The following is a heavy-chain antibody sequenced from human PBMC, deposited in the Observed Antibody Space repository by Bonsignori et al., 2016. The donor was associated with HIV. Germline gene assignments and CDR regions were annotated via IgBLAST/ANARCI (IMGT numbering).Heavy chain of an antibody. CDR3: ARFRGEYPNWFDP. V-gene: IGHV4-34*01. CDR2: INHSGST. D-gene: IGHD3-10*01. J-gene: IGHJ5*02. Sequence: WIRQPPGKGLEWIGEINHSGSTNYNPSLKSRVTISVDTSKNQFSLKLKSVTAADTAVYYCARFRGEYPNWFDPWGQGTLVTVSS.